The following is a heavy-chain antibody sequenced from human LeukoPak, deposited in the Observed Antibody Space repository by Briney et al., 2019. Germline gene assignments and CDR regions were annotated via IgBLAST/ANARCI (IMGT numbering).Heavy chain of an antibody. V-gene: IGHV4-4*07. CDR2: IYTSGST. CDR3: ARVALAAAGAYYFDH. D-gene: IGHD6-13*01. CDR1: GGSISSYY. Sequence: SETLSLTCTVSGGSISSYYWSWIRQPAGKGLEWIGRIYTSGSTNYNPSLKSRVTMSVDTSKNQFSLKPSSVTAADTAVYYCARVALAAAGAYYFDHWGQGTLVTVSS. J-gene: IGHJ4*02.